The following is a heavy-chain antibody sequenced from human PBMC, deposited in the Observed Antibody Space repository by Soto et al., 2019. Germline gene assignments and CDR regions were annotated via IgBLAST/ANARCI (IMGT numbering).Heavy chain of an antibody. J-gene: IGHJ4*02. D-gene: IGHD1-26*01. V-gene: IGHV1-2*04. CDR1: GYTFIGHY. CDR3: ARQYSGGFDY. CDR2: INPNSAVT. Sequence: QVQLEQSGTEVKRAGASVKVSCKASGYTFIGHYLHWVRQAPGQGLEWMGWINPNSAVTNYAQKFQDWVTMTRDTSTSTVYMELSRLTSDDTAVYYCARQYSGGFDYWGQGTLVTVSS.